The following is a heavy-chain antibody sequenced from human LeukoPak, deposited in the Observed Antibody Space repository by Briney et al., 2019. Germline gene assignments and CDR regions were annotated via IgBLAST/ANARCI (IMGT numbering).Heavy chain of an antibody. J-gene: IGHJ4*02. V-gene: IGHV3-23*01. CDR2: ISGSGGST. Sequence: GGSLRPSCAASGFTFSSYAMSWVRQAPGKGLEWVSAISGSGGSTYYADSVKGRFTISRDNSKNTLYLQMNSLRAEDTAVYYCAKKPYYDFWSGYYNFDYWGQGTLVTVSS. CDR1: GFTFSSYA. D-gene: IGHD3-3*01. CDR3: AKKPYYDFWSGYYNFDY.